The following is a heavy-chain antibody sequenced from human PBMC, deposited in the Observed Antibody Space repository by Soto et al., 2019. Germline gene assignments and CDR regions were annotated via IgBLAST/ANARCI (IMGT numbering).Heavy chain of an antibody. CDR2: ISSSGSSR. CDR3: ASDCYTNYVDFFDS. Sequence: GVSLRLSCAASGFSISDYYMYWIRQSPGKGLEWLSCISSSGSSRYYADSVKGRFIISRDNAKNSLYLQMDSLRVEDTAVYYCASDCYTNYVDFFDSCGQGTLVIVSS. J-gene: IGHJ5*01. V-gene: IGHV3-11*01. CDR1: GFSISDYY. D-gene: IGHD2-2*02.